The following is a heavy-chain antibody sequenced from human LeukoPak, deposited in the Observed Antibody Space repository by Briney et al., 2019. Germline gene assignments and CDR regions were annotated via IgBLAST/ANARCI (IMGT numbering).Heavy chain of an antibody. CDR1: GFIFTNYN. D-gene: IGHD3-16*01. CDR2: ISGGSTYI. J-gene: IGHJ3*02. CDR3: ARDDVTTNGGVIADYRLFDI. Sequence: PGGSLRLSCAASGFIFTNYNLNWVRQAPGKGLEWISSISGGSTYIYYADSVRGRFTISRDNAKNSLYLQMNSLRGEDTALYYCARDDVTTNGGVIADYRLFDIWGQGTMVTVSS. V-gene: IGHV3-21*01.